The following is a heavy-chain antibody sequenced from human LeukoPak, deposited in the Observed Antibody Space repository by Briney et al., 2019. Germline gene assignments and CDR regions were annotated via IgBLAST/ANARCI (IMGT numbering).Heavy chain of an antibody. CDR3: AREGNIAVAFYYFDY. Sequence: SSETLSLTCTVSGGSISSAYWSWIRQPPGKGLEWIGYIYYSGGTNYNPSLKSRVTISVDTSKNQFSLKLNSVTAADTAVYYCAREGNIAVAFYYFDYWGQGTLVTVSS. J-gene: IGHJ4*02. CDR1: GGSISSAY. D-gene: IGHD6-19*01. CDR2: IYYSGGT. V-gene: IGHV4-59*01.